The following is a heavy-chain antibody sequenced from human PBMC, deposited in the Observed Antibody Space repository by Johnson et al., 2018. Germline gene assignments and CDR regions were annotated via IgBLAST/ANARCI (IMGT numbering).Heavy chain of an antibody. CDR1: GFPFSSYG. J-gene: IGHJ1*01. CDR3: AKPANYYDSSPFQH. CDR2: ISYDGSNK. D-gene: IGHD3-22*01. V-gene: IGHV3-30*18. Sequence: QLVESGGGVVPPWGSRRLSCAASGFPFSSYGMHWVRQAPGKGLEWVAVISYDGSNKYYADSVKGRFTISRDNSKNTLYLQMNSLRAEDTAVYYCAKPANYYDSSPFQHWGQGTLVTVSS.